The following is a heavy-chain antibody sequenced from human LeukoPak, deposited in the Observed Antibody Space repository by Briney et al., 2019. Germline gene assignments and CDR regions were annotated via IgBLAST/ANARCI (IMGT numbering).Heavy chain of an antibody. CDR3: ARGGTAFDY. Sequence: SETLSLTCTVPGGSISSYYWSWIRQSPGKGLEWIGYIYYSGGTNYSPSLKSRVTISVDTSKNQFSLKLTSVTAADTAVYYCARGGTAFDYWGQGTLVTVSS. D-gene: IGHD3-16*01. V-gene: IGHV4-59*01. CDR2: IYYSGGT. CDR1: GGSISSYY. J-gene: IGHJ4*02.